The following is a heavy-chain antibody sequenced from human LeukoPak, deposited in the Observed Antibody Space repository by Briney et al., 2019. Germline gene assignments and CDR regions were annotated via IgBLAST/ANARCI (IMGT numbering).Heavy chain of an antibody. Sequence: PSETLSLTCTVSGGSISSAYYYWSWIRQHPGKGLEWIGCMHSSGSTYYNPSLKSRVTISVDTSKNQFSLKLSSVTAADTAVYYCAGGFDRSKMGYWGQGTLVTVSS. CDR3: AGGFDRSKMGY. D-gene: IGHD3-16*01. CDR2: MHSSGST. CDR1: GGSISSAYYY. J-gene: IGHJ4*02. V-gene: IGHV4-31*03.